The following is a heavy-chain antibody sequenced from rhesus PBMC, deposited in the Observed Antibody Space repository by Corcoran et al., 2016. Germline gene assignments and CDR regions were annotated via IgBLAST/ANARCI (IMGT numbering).Heavy chain of an antibody. D-gene: IGHD6-37*01. CDR3: ARGGSGGGWN. J-gene: IGHJ4*01. CDR1: GASLRSDW. CDR2: IHGKSGST. Sequence: QLQESGPGLVKPSETLSLTCTVSGASLRSDWWTWIRHSPGKGLEWIGEIHGKSGSTNYNASLKSRVTISKDVSKNQFSLNLSSVTAADTAVYYGARGGSGGGWNWGQGVLVTVSS. V-gene: IGHV4-80*01.